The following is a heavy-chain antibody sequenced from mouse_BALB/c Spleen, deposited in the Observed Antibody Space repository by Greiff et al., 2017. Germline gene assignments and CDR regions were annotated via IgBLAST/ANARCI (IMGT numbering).Heavy chain of an antibody. CDR3: ARSWDYDWFAY. Sequence: VQLKESGGGLVQPGGSRKLSCAASGFTFSSFGMHWVRQAPEKGLEWVAYISSGSSTIYYADTVKGRFTISRDNPKNTLFLQMTSLRSEDTAMYYCARSWDYDWFAYWGQGTLVTVSA. CDR1: GFTFSSFG. D-gene: IGHD2-4*01. J-gene: IGHJ3*01. CDR2: ISSGSSTI. V-gene: IGHV5-17*02.